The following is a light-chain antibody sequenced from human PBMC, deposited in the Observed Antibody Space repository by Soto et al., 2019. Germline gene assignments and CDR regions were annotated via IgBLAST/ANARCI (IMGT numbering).Light chain of an antibody. V-gene: IGLV1-44*01. CDR3: AAWDDSVNGVV. J-gene: IGLJ2*01. CDR1: SSNIGRNT. CDR2: GND. Sequence: QSVLTQPPSASGTPGQRVSISCSGSSSNIGRNTVNWYQQLPGTAPKLLIYGNDQRPSGVPDRFSGSKSGTSASLAISGLQSEDEADHYCAAWDDSVNGVVFGGGTKLTVL.